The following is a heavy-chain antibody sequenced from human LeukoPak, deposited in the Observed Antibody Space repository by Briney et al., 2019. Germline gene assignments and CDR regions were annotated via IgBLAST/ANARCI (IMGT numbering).Heavy chain of an antibody. CDR3: ARFQYQLLSSWFDP. CDR2: ISAYNGNT. D-gene: IGHD2-2*01. J-gene: IGHJ5*02. CDR1: GYTFTSYG. Sequence: ASVKLSCKASGYTFTSYGISWVRQAPGQGLEWMGWISAYNGNTNYAQKLQGRVTMTTDTSTSTAYMELRSLRSDDTAVYYCARFQYQLLSSWFDPWGQGTLVTVSS. V-gene: IGHV1-18*04.